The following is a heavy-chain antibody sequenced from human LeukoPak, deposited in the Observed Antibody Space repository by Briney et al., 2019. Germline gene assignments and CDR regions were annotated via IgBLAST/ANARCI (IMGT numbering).Heavy chain of an antibody. CDR1: GGSISSYD. Sequence: KASETLSLTCTVSGGSISSYDWSWIRQPAGKGLEWIGRIDISGSSEYNPSLKSRVTISVDTSKNQFSLKLSSVTAADTAVYYCARGQGSNPLFDYWGQGTLVTVSS. V-gene: IGHV4-4*07. CDR3: ARGQGSNPLFDY. CDR2: IDISGSS. D-gene: IGHD4-11*01. J-gene: IGHJ4*02.